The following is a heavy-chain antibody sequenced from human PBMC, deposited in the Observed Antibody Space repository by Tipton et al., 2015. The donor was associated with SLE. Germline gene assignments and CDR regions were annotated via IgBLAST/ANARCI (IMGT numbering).Heavy chain of an antibody. CDR3: ARTLGATAHTVYDAFDI. CDR1: GGSISRHY. Sequence: TLSLTCTVSGGSISRHYLIWIRQPPGKGLEWIGSIYYSGDNDYNPSLKSRVTISVDMSKNQFSLRLKSVTAADTAVYYCARTLGATAHTVYDAFDIWGQGTMVTVSS. J-gene: IGHJ3*02. CDR2: IYYSGDN. D-gene: IGHD1-26*01. V-gene: IGHV4-59*11.